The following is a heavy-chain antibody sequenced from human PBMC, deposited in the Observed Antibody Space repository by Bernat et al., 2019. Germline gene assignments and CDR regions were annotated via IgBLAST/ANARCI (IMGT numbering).Heavy chain of an antibody. V-gene: IGHV1-18*01. Sequence: QVHLVQSGAAVKKPGASVKVSCKASGYTFSTYGISWVRQAPGQGLEWMGWISAKSGQTKNTQRFQGRVAMTTDRSTNTAYMELWSLRSDDTAVYYCARDVNHGLDYWGQGTLVTVSS. CDR3: ARDVNHGLDY. CDR1: GYTFSTYG. CDR2: ISAKSGQT. J-gene: IGHJ4*02. D-gene: IGHD1-14*01.